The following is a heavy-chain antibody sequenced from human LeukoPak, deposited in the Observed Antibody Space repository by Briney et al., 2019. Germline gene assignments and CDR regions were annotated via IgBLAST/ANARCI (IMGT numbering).Heavy chain of an antibody. Sequence: ASVKVSCKASGYTFTRYDINCVRQTTGQGLEWMGWMNPKSGNTGHAQKFQGRVTITRDTSISTVYMELSSLRSEDTAVYFCARVDGRPDYWGQGTLVTVSS. V-gene: IGHV1-8*03. CDR2: MNPKSGNT. J-gene: IGHJ4*02. CDR1: GYTFTRYD. D-gene: IGHD2-15*01. CDR3: ARVDGRPDY.